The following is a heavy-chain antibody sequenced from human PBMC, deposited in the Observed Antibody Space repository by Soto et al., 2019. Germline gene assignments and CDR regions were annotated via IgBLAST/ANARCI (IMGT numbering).Heavy chain of an antibody. J-gene: IGHJ4*02. CDR2: ISPYNDNK. CDR1: GYTFNIYG. D-gene: IGHD1-7*01. V-gene: IGHV1-18*01. Sequence: QVQLVQSEAEVKKPGASVKVSCKASGYTFNIYGISWVRQAPGQGLEWMGWISPYNDNKKYAENLQGRVTMTTDTSTSTAYMELRSLRSDDTAVYYCARELSALGTIDFWGQGTLDTVSS. CDR3: ARELSALGTIDF.